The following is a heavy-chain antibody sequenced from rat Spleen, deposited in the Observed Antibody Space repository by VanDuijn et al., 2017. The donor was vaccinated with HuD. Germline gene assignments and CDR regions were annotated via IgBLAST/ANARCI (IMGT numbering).Heavy chain of an antibody. CDR1: GFTFSDYN. CDR2: ITYDSSST. J-gene: IGHJ3*01. V-gene: IGHV5-7*01. CDR3: ARPSYGYPFAY. D-gene: IGHD1-7*01. Sequence: EVQLVESGGGPVQPGRSLKLSCAASGFTFSDYNMAWVRQAPKKGLEWVASITYDSSSTYYRDSVKGRFTISRDNAKSTLYLQLDSLRSEDTATYYCARPSYGYPFAYWGQGTLVTVSS.